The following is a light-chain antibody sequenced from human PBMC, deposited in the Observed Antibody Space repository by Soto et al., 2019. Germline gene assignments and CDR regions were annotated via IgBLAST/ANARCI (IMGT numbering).Light chain of an antibody. CDR1: QYISNY. V-gene: IGKV1-39*01. CDR2: TAS. J-gene: IGKJ2*01. Sequence: DITMTQSPSSLSASVGDRVTITCRASQYISNYLNWYQQKSGTAPKLLIHTASTLQSGVPSRFSGRGSGPDFTLTISSVQPDDFAIYFCQQSYSTPPTFGQGTTLEIK. CDR3: QQSYSTPPT.